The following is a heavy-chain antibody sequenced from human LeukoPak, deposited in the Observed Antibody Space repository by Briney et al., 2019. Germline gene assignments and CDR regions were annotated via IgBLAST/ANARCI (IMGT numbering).Heavy chain of an antibody. CDR3: ATPQVRLVGATRAFDI. CDR2: IIPIFGTA. J-gene: IGHJ3*02. V-gene: IGHV1-69*06. CDR1: GYTFTSYD. Sequence: EASVKVSCKASGYTFTSYDINWVRQATGQGLEWMGGIIPIFGTANYAQKFQGRVTITADKSTSTAYMELSSLRSEDTAVYYCATPQVRLVGATRAFDIWGQGTMVTVSS. D-gene: IGHD1-26*01.